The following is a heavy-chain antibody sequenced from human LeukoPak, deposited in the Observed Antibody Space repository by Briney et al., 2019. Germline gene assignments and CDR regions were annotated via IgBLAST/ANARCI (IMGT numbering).Heavy chain of an antibody. CDR1: GGSISSYY. D-gene: IGHD3-3*01. CDR2: IYYSGST. Sequence: SETLSLTCTVSGGSISSYYWSWIRQPPGKGLEWIGYIYYSGSTNYNPSLKSRVTISVDTSKNQFSLKLSSVTAADTAVYYCARDYYDFWSGYYTAFDIWGQGTMVTVPS. V-gene: IGHV4-59*01. J-gene: IGHJ3*02. CDR3: ARDYYDFWSGYYTAFDI.